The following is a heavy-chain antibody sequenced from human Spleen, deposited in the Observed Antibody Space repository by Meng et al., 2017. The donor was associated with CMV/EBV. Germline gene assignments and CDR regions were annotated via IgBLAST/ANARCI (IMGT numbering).Heavy chain of an antibody. V-gene: IGHV4-39*01. CDR1: GGSISSSSYY. Sequence: SETLSLTCTVSGGSISSSSYYWGWIRQPPGKGLEWIGSIYYSGSTYYNPSLKSRVTISVDTSKNQFSLKLSSVTAADTAVYYCARHPFDILTGDYYYYGMDVWGQGTTVTVSS. J-gene: IGHJ6*02. D-gene: IGHD3-9*01. CDR2: IYYSGST. CDR3: ARHPFDILTGDYYYYGMDV.